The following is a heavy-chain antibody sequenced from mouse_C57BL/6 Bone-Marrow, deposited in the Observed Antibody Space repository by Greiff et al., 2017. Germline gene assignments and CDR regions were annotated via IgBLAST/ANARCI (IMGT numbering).Heavy chain of an antibody. Sequence: QVQLQQSGAELVRPGASVKLSCKASGYTFTDYYINWVKQRPGQGLEWIARIYPGSGNTYYNEKFKGKATLTAEKSSSTAYMQLSSLTSEDSAVYFCAGSNYGNAMDYWGQGTSVTVSS. CDR1: GYTFTDYY. CDR3: AGSNYGNAMDY. V-gene: IGHV1-76*01. J-gene: IGHJ4*01. CDR2: IYPGSGNT. D-gene: IGHD2-5*01.